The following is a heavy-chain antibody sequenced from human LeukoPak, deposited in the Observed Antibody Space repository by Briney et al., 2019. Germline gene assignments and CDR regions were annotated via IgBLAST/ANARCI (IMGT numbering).Heavy chain of an antibody. V-gene: IGHV4-38-2*01. CDR3: ARPRTNYVNDAFHI. D-gene: IGHD4/OR15-4a*01. CDR1: GDSISSGYY. J-gene: IGHJ3*02. Sequence: PETLSLTCAVSGDSISSGYYWGWIRQPPGKGLEWIGSVYHSGSTFYNPSLKSRVIISADTSENQFSLRLSSVTAADTAVYYCARPRTNYVNDAFHIWGRGTMVTVS. CDR2: VYHSGST.